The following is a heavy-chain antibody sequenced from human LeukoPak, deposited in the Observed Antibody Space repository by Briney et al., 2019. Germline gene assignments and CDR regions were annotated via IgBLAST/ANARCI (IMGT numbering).Heavy chain of an antibody. Sequence: SQTLSLTCTVSGGSISSGDYYWSWIRQPPGKGLEWMGYIYYSGSTYYNPSLKSRVTISVDTSKNQFSLKLSSVTAADTAVCYCARVGYSYGRIDYFDYWGQGTLVTVSS. D-gene: IGHD5-18*01. CDR1: GGSISSGDYY. V-gene: IGHV4-30-4*08. J-gene: IGHJ4*02. CDR3: ARVGYSYGRIDYFDY. CDR2: IYYSGST.